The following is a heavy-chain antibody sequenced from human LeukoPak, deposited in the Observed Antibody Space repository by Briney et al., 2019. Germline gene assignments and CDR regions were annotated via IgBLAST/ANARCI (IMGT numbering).Heavy chain of an antibody. D-gene: IGHD6-19*01. CDR3: ARAVAYFDY. J-gene: IGHJ4*02. Sequence: SETLSLTCTVSGGSISSYYWSWIRQPPGKGLEWIGYIYYSGSTNYNPSLKSRVTISVDTSKNQFSLKLSTVTAADTAVYYCARAVAYFDYWGQGTLVTVSS. CDR2: IYYSGST. V-gene: IGHV4-59*08. CDR1: GGSISSYY.